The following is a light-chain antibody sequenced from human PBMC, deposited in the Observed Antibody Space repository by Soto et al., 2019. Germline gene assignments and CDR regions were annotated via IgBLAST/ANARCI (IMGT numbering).Light chain of an antibody. V-gene: IGKV1-5*03. CDR3: QQYNSYSRYT. Sequence: DIRMTQSPSTLSASVGDRVTITCRASQNINSWLAWYQQKPGKAPNLLIYKASSLESGVPSRFTGSGSGTEFTLTISSLQPDDFATYYCQQYNSYSRYTFGQGTKVEIK. J-gene: IGKJ2*01. CDR1: QNINSW. CDR2: KAS.